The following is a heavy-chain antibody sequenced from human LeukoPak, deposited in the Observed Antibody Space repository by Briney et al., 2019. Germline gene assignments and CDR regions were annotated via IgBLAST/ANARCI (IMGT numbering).Heavy chain of an antibody. D-gene: IGHD3-3*01. CDR2: IIPIFGTA. J-gene: IGHJ6*02. CDR3: ARSLRFLEWGPTYYYGMDV. CDR1: GGTFSSYA. V-gene: IGHV1-69*13. Sequence: ASVKVSCKASGGTFSSYAISWVRQAPGQGLEWMGGIIPIFGTANYAQKFQGRVTITADESTSTVYMELSSLRSEDTAVYYCARSLRFLEWGPTYYYGMDVWGQGTTVTVSS.